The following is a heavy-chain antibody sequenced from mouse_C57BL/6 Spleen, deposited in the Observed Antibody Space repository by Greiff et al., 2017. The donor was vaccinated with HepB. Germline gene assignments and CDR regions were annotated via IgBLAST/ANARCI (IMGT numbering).Heavy chain of an antibody. J-gene: IGHJ3*01. V-gene: IGHV1-53*01. CDR1: GYTFTSYW. D-gene: IGHD1-1*01. CDR2: INPSNGGT. Sequence: QVQLQHPGTELVKPGASVKLSCKASGYTFTSYWMHWVKQRPGQGLEWIGNINPSNGGTNYNEKFKSKATLTVDKSSSTAYMQLSSLTSEDSAVYYCARPDYGSSPWFAYWGQGTLVTVSA. CDR3: ARPDYGSSPWFAY.